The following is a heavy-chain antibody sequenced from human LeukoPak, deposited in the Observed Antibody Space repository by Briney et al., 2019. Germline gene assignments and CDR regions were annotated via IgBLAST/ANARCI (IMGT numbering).Heavy chain of an antibody. CDR3: ARDRRDGFNGGMDV. Sequence: PSETLSLTCTVSGDSISSSSYYWGWIRQPPGKGLEWIGSIYYSGSTYYNPSLKSRVTMSVDTSKNQFSLKLSSVTAADTAVYYCARDRRDGFNGGMDVWGQGTTVTVSS. J-gene: IGHJ6*02. CDR1: GDSISSSSYY. CDR2: IYYSGST. D-gene: IGHD5-24*01. V-gene: IGHV4-39*02.